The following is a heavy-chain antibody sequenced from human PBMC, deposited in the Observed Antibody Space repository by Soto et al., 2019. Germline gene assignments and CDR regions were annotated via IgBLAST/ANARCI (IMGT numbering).Heavy chain of an antibody. J-gene: IGHJ3*02. CDR2: LNAGGDNT. D-gene: IGHD4-17*01. CDR1: GFTFNIYA. V-gene: IGHV3-23*01. CDR3: AHPRGYGVFDAYDI. Sequence: GGSLILSCVASGFTFNIYAMSWVRQAPGKGLEWVSALNAGGDNTYYAESVKGRFTISRDNSMSALYLQMNSLRIEDTAVYYCAHPRGYGVFDAYDIWGQGTMVTVSS.